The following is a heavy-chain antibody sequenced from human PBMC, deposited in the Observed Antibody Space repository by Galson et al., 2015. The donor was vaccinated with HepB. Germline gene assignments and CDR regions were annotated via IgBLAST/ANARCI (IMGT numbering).Heavy chain of an antibody. D-gene: IGHD1-1*01. CDR2: IYHSGGT. Sequence: QLQLQESGSGLVKPSQTLSLTCEVSGGSISSSGYSWSWIRQPPGKGLEWIGYIYHSGGTYYNPSLKSRVTISVDRSKNQFSLRLSSVTAADTAVYYCARFQTETTYYFDYWGQGTLVTVSS. V-gene: IGHV4-30-2*01. CDR1: GGSISSSGYS. J-gene: IGHJ4*02. CDR3: ARFQTETTYYFDY.